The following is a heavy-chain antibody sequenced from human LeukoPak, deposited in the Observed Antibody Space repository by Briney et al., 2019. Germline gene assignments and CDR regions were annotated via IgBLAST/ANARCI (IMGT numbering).Heavy chain of an antibody. J-gene: IGHJ5*02. V-gene: IGHV3-74*01. CDR3: AREQRIAENWFDP. D-gene: IGHD6-13*01. Sequence: GGSLRLSCAASGFTFSSYWMRWVRQAPGKGLVWVSRINSDGSSTSYADSVKGRFTISRDNAKNTLYLQMNSLRAEDTAVYYCAREQRIAENWFDPWGQGTLVTVSS. CDR2: INSDGSST. CDR1: GFTFSSYW.